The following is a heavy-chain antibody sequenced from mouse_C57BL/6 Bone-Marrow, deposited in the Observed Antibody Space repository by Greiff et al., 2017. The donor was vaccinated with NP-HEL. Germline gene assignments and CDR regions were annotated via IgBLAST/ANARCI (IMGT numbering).Heavy chain of an antibody. D-gene: IGHD1-1*01. CDR2: INPGSGGT. Sequence: QVQLQQSGAELVRPGTSVKVSCKASGYAFTNYLIEWVKQRPGQGLEWIGVINPGSGGTNYNEKFKGKATLTADKSSSTAYMQLSSLTSEDSAVYCCARSDYYGSSDGAYWGQGTLVTVSA. CDR1: GYAFTNYL. CDR3: ARSDYYGSSDGAY. V-gene: IGHV1-54*01. J-gene: IGHJ3*01.